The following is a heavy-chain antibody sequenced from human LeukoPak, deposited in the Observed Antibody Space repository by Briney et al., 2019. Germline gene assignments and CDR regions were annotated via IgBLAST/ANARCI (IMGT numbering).Heavy chain of an antibody. CDR1: GFTFSNYA. V-gene: IGHV3-23*01. Sequence: GGSLRLSCAASGFTFSNYAMSWVRQAPGKGLEWVSAISGSGGSTYYADSVKGRFTISRDNSKNTLYLQMNSLRAEDTAVYYCAKDGYCSSTSCSYYYYYYMDVWGKGTTVTVSS. J-gene: IGHJ6*03. CDR3: AKDGYCSSTSCSYYYYYYMDV. CDR2: ISGSGGST. D-gene: IGHD2-2*03.